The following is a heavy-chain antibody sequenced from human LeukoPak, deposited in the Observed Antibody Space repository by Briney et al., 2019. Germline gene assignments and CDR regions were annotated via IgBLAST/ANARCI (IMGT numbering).Heavy chain of an antibody. V-gene: IGHV1-46*01. D-gene: IGHD3-22*01. CDR1: GYTFTSYY. CDR2: INPSGGST. Sequence: ASVKVSCKASGYTFTSYYMHWVRQAPGQGLEWMGIINPSGGSTSYAQKFQGRVTMTRDASTSTVYMELSSLRSEDTAVYYCARYSVDSCGYYRYYFDYWGQGTLVTVSS. J-gene: IGHJ4*02. CDR3: ARYSVDSCGYYRYYFDY.